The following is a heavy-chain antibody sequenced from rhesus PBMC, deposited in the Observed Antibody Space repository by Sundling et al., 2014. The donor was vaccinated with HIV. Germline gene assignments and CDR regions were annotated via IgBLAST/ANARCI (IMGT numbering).Heavy chain of an antibody. CDR3: ARAPGWLPFDS. D-gene: IGHD6-37*01. CDR1: GDSINSNY. J-gene: IGHJ4*01. V-gene: IGHV4-173*01. CDR2: ISDNGRNA. Sequence: QVQLQESGPGLVKPSATLSLTCAVSGDSINSNYWNWIRQPPGKELEWIGHISDNGRNAAYNPSLKSRVSISMDTSNNQFSLKLTSVTAADTAVYYCARAPGWLPFDSWGQGVLVTVSS.